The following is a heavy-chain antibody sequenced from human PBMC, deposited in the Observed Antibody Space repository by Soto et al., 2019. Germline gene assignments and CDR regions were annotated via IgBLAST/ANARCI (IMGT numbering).Heavy chain of an antibody. CDR1: GDTFRNYA. D-gene: IGHD6-19*01. V-gene: IGHV1-69*18. CDR2: IIPLFST. CDR3: ARDPGIAVVGRGTSFEH. Sequence: QVQLVQSGAEVKKPVSSVKVSCKASGDTFRNYAFTWVRQAPGQGLEWMGTIIPLFSTRYAQKFQGRVTMTADESTSTVYMDLSSLKSDDTAVYYCARDPGIAVVGRGTSFEHWGQGTLVTVSS. J-gene: IGHJ4*02.